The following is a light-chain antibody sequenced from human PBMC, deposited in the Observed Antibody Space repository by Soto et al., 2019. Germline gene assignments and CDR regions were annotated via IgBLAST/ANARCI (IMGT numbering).Light chain of an antibody. Sequence: DIQLTQSPSFLSASVGDRVTITWRASQGISSYLAWYQQKPGKAPKLLIYAASTLQSGVPSRFSGSGSGTEFTLTISSLQPEDFATYYCQQLNSYPPFTFGPGTKVDIK. CDR2: AAS. J-gene: IGKJ3*01. CDR1: QGISSY. CDR3: QQLNSYPPFT. V-gene: IGKV1-9*01.